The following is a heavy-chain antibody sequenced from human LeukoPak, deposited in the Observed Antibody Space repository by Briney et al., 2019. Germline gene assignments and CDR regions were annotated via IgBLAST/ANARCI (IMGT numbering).Heavy chain of an antibody. CDR1: GDSISSKY. V-gene: IGHV4-59*01. CDR2: IYYTGST. CDR3: AREIKWELRNSFDP. Sequence: SETLSLTCTVSGDSISSKYWCWIRQPPGKGLEWIGYIYYTGSTNYNPSLKSRVTISVDTSKNQFSLKLSSVTAADTAVYYCAREIKWELRNSFDPWGQGTLVTVSS. D-gene: IGHD1-26*01. J-gene: IGHJ5*02.